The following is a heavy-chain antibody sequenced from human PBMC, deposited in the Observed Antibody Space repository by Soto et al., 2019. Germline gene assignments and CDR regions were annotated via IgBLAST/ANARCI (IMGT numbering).Heavy chain of an antibody. V-gene: IGHV3-48*03. CDR2: ISGSGNNI. J-gene: IGHJ5*02. CDR3: TRDSSGKYDNWFDP. CDR1: GFIFSDYE. Sequence: EVHLVESGGGLVQPGGSLRLSCAASGFIFSDYEINWVRQAPGKGLEWVSYISGSGNNIYYADSVKGRFTSSRDNAKNSLYLQMNSLTAEDTAVYYCTRDSSGKYDNWFDPWGQGTLVTVSS. D-gene: IGHD3-22*01.